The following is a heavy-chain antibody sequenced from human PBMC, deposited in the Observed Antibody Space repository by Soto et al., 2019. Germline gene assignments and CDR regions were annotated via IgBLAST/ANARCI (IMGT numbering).Heavy chain of an antibody. V-gene: IGHV3-23*01. CDR1: GFTFSSYT. D-gene: IGHD3-22*01. J-gene: IGHJ4*02. CDR2: ISGSGGST. Sequence: GGSLRLSCATSGFTFSSYTMSWVRQAPGKGLEWVSGISGSGGSTYYADSVKGRFTISRDNSKNTLYLQMNSLRAEDTAVYYCARSTMIALLSYWGQGTLVTVSS. CDR3: ARSTMIALLSY.